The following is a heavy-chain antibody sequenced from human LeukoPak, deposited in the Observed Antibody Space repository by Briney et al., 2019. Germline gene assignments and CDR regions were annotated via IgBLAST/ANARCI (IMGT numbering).Heavy chain of an antibody. CDR1: GGSISSYY. CDR3: ARDEISTGSNWFNP. V-gene: IGHV4-59*01. Sequence: SETLSLTCTVSGGSISSYYWSWIRQPPGKGLEWIGYIYYSGSTNYNPSLESRVTISVDTSKNQFSLKLSSVTAADTAVYYCARDEISTGSNWFNPWGQGTLVTVSS. J-gene: IGHJ5*02. D-gene: IGHD2-15*01. CDR2: IYYSGST.